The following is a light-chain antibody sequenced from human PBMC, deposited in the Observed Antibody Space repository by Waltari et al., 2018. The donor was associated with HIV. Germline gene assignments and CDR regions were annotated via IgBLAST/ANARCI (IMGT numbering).Light chain of an antibody. V-gene: IGLV3-1*01. Sequence: SYELTQPPSVSVSPGQTASITCSGDQLGGKYVCWHQQNPGTSPVLVIYLDNRRPAGIAGRFSGSTAGNAATLTFRVTEVVDEADYYCQAWDSGTVVFGGGTKLTVL. CDR1: QLGGKY. CDR3: QAWDSGTVV. CDR2: LDN. J-gene: IGLJ2*01.